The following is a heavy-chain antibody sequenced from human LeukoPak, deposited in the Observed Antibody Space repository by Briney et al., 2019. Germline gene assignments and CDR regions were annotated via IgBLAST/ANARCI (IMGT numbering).Heavy chain of an antibody. CDR2: INPNSGGT. Sequence: ASVKVSCKASGYTFTGYYMHWVRQAPGQGLEWMGWINPNSGGTNYAQKFQGWVTMTRDTSISTAYMELSRLRSDDTAVYYCARETYYYGSGSLDYWGQGTLVTVSS. V-gene: IGHV1-2*04. D-gene: IGHD3-10*01. J-gene: IGHJ4*02. CDR1: GYTFTGYY. CDR3: ARETYYYGSGSLDY.